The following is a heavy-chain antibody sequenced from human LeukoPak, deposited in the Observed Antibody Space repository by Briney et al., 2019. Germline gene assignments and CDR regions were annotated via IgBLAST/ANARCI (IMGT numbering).Heavy chain of an antibody. J-gene: IGHJ4*02. CDR1: GFSVSYNY. Sequence: TGGSLRLSCAASGFSVSYNYMSWVRQAPARGLEWVSVIYAGGDTYADSVKGRFTISRDNSKNTVYLQMHSLRADDTAVYYCARISGTLCFDLWGLGTLVTVSS. D-gene: IGHD1-7*01. CDR3: ARISGTLCFDL. CDR2: IYAGGDT. V-gene: IGHV3-66*01.